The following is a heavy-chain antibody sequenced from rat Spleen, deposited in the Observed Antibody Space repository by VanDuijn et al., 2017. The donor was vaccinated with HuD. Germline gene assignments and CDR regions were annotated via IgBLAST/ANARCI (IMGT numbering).Heavy chain of an antibody. CDR2: IANTGGTT. Sequence: EVQLVESGGGLVQPGRSLKLSCAASGFTFSDYGMAWVRQAPTKGLEWVGSIANTGGTTYYPDSVKGRFTISRDNAKSTLYLQMNSLRSEDAATYYCTRETRGYFDYWGQGVMVTVSS. CDR3: TRETRGYFDY. V-gene: IGHV5-20*01. J-gene: IGHJ2*01. CDR1: GFTFSDYG. D-gene: IGHD1-4*01.